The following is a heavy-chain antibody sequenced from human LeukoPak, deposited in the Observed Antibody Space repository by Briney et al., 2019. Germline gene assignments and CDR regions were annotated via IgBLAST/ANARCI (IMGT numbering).Heavy chain of an antibody. V-gene: IGHV3-48*01. Sequence: PGGSLRLSCAASGFTFSSYSINWVRQAPGKGLEWVSYISSSSSTIYYADSVKGRFTISRDNAKNSLYLQMNSLRAEDTAVYYCARVVTVAWSERRPGYYYMDVWGKGTTVTVSS. J-gene: IGHJ6*03. D-gene: IGHD6-19*01. CDR2: ISSSSSTI. CDR3: ARVVTVAWSERRPGYYYMDV. CDR1: GFTFSSYS.